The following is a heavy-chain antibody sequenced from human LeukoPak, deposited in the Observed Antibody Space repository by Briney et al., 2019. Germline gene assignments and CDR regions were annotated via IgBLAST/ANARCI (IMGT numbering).Heavy chain of an antibody. CDR3: ARHPGYYGSGETNWFDP. D-gene: IGHD3-10*01. J-gene: IGHJ5*02. CDR1: GGSISSYY. V-gene: IGHV4-59*01. Sequence: SETLSLTCTVSGGSISSYYWSWIRQPPGKGLEWIGYIYYSGSTNYNPSLKSRVTISVDTSENQFSLKLSSVTAADTAVYYCARHPGYYGSGETNWFDPWGQGTLVTVSS. CDR2: IYYSGST.